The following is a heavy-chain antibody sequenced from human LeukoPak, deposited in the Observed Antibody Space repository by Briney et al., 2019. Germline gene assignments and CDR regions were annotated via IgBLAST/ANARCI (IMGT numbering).Heavy chain of an antibody. D-gene: IGHD1-1*01. CDR3: AVSGQSETPGPNDPIDY. V-gene: IGHV4-39*07. Sequence: SETLSLTCTLSGGSISSSSYYWGWIRQPPGKGLEWIGSIYYSGSTYYNPSLKSRVTISVDTSKNQFSLKLSSVTAAGTAVYYCAVSGQSETPGPNDPIDYWGQGTLVTVSS. J-gene: IGHJ4*02. CDR2: IYYSGST. CDR1: GGSISSSSYY.